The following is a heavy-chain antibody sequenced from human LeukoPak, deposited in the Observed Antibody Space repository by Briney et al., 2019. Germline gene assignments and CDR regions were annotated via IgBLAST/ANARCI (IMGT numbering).Heavy chain of an antibody. J-gene: IGHJ5*02. Sequence: GGSLRLSCAASGFTFSNYWMNWVRQAPGKGLEWVANIKQDGSEKYYVDSVKGRFTISRDNAKNSLFLQINSLRAEDTAVYYCANGGTYSSGPWGQGTLVTVSS. D-gene: IGHD3-22*01. CDR1: GFTFSNYW. V-gene: IGHV3-7*01. CDR2: IKQDGSEK. CDR3: ANGGTYSSGP.